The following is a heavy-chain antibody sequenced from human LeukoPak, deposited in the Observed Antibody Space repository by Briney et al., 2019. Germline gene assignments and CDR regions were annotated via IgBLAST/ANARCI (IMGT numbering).Heavy chain of an antibody. CDR3: ARFWSGYYRYFDY. D-gene: IGHD3-3*01. CDR2: IKQDGSEK. V-gene: IGHV3-7*01. Sequence: GGSLRLSCAASGFTFSSYWMSWVRQAPGKGLEWVANIKQDGSEKYYVDSVKGRFTISRDNAKNSLYLQMNSLRAEDTAVYYCARFWSGYYRYFDYWGQGTLVTVSS. CDR1: GFTFSSYW. J-gene: IGHJ4*02.